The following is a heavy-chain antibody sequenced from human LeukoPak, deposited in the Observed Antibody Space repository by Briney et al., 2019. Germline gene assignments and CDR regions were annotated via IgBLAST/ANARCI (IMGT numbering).Heavy chain of an antibody. D-gene: IGHD6-6*01. CDR2: ISSSSGTI. J-gene: IGHJ4*02. V-gene: IGHV3-48*01. CDR1: GFTFSSYA. Sequence: HPGGSLRLSCAASGFTFSSYAMHWVRQAPGKGLEWVSYISSSSGTIYYADSVKGRFTISRDNAKNSLYLQMNSLRAEDTAVYYCARCESLEYSSFLFDYWGQGTLVTVSS. CDR3: ARCESLEYSSFLFDY.